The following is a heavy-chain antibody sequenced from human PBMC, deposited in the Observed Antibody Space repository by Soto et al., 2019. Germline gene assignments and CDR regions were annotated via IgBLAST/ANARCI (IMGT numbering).Heavy chain of an antibody. CDR3: ARDPPLNIAAAGTKAYNWFDP. CDR2: IIPIFGTA. V-gene: IGHV1-69*13. CDR1: GGTFSSYA. J-gene: IGHJ5*02. D-gene: IGHD6-13*01. Sequence: GASVKVSCKASGGTFSSYAISWVRQAPGQGLEWMGGIIPIFGTANYAQKFQGRVTITADESTSTAYMELSSLRSEDTAVYYCARDPPLNIAAAGTKAYNWFDPWGQGTLVTVSS.